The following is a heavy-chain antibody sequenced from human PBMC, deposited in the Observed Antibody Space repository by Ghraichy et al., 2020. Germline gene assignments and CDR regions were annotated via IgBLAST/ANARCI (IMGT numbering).Heavy chain of an antibody. CDR2: IWYDGSNK. J-gene: IGHJ3*02. V-gene: IGHV3-33*01. Sequence: GGSLRLSCAASGFTFSSYGMHWVRQAPGKGLEWVAVIWYDGSNKYYADSVKGRFTISRDNSKNTLYLQMNSLRAEDTAVYYCARRAKSSTGYSRPLDIWGQGTMVTVSS. CDR1: GFTFSSYG. CDR3: ARRAKSSTGYSRPLDI. D-gene: IGHD6-13*01.